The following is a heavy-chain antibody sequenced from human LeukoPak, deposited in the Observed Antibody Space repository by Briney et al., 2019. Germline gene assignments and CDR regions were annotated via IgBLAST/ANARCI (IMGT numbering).Heavy chain of an antibody. CDR3: AKHGLPLVVISAPLDY. D-gene: IGHD2-15*01. V-gene: IGHV3-30*04. Sequence: PGRSLRLSCAASKFTFNNYAMHWVRQAPGKGLEWVSIISYDGSNKYYADSVKGRFTISRDNSKNTVYLQMNSLRAEDTAVYYCAKHGLPLVVISAPLDYWGQGTLVTVAS. CDR1: KFTFNNYA. CDR2: ISYDGSNK. J-gene: IGHJ4*02.